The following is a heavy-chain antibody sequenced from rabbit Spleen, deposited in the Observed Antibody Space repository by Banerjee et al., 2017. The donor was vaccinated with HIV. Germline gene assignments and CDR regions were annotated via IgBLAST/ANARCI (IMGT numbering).Heavy chain of an antibody. D-gene: IGHD1-1*01. CDR3: ARAASTSASYSPYGMDL. J-gene: IGHJ3*01. CDR1: GFSFSSSYY. CDR2: IDVGSSDFT. V-gene: IGHV1S45*01. Sequence: QEQLVESGGGLVQPEGSLTLTCTASGFSFSSSYYMCWVRQAPGKGLEWIGCIDVGSSDFTYFAAWAKGRFTISKASSTSVTLQMTSLTAADTATYFCARAASTSASYSPYGMDLWGQGTLVTVS.